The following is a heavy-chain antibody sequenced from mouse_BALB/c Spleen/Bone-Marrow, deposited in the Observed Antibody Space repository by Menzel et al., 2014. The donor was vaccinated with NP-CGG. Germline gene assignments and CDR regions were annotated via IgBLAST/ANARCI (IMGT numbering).Heavy chain of an antibody. Sequence: VQLQHSGAELAKPGASVKMSCKASGYTFTSYWMHWIKQRPGQGLEWIGYINPSTGYTEYNQTFKGKATLTAVKSSTTAYMQLSSLTSEDSAVYYCARDDYDAFAYWGQGTLVTVSA. D-gene: IGHD2-4*01. J-gene: IGHJ3*01. V-gene: IGHV1-7*01. CDR2: INPSTGYT. CDR1: GYTFTSYW. CDR3: ARDDYDAFAY.